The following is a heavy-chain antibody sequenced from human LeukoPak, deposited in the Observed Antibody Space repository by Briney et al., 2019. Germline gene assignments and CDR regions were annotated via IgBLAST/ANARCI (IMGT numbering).Heavy chain of an antibody. V-gene: IGHV1-69*13. D-gene: IGHD6-6*01. J-gene: IGHJ5*02. CDR2: IIPIFGTA. CDR3: ARRMNAAARPENWFDP. Sequence: ASVKVSCKASGGTFSSCAISWVRQAPGQGLEWMGGIIPIFGTANYAQKFQGRVTITADESTSTAYMELSSLRSEDTAVYYCARRMNAAARPENWFDPWGQGTLVTVSS. CDR1: GGTFSSCA.